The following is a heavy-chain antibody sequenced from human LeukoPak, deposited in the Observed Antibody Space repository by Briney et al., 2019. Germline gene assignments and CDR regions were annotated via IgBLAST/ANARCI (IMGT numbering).Heavy chain of an antibody. D-gene: IGHD3-9*01. J-gene: IGHJ4*02. CDR1: GFTFSSDW. V-gene: IGHV3-7*01. CDR2: INQDGSER. CDR3: ATHTDWRFDY. Sequence: PGGSLRLSCAGSGFTFSSDWMSWVRQAPGKGLEWVANINQDGSERNYVDSVKGRFTISRDNAQSSVFLQMNSLGVEDTAVYYCATHTDWRFDYWGQGTLSASPQ.